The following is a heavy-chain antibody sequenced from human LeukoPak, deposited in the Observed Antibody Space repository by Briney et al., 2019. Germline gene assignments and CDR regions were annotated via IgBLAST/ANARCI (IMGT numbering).Heavy chain of an antibody. CDR2: IYYSGST. J-gene: IGHJ4*02. D-gene: IGHD6-13*01. CDR3: ATYSSSWYYFEY. Sequence: PAETLSLTCTVSGASISSSSYYWGWIRQPPGKGLEWIGSIYYSGSTHHNPSLKSRVTISVDTSKNQFSLKLNSVTAADTAVYYCATYSSSWYYFEYWGQGTLVTVSS. V-gene: IGHV4-39*01. CDR1: GASISSSSYY.